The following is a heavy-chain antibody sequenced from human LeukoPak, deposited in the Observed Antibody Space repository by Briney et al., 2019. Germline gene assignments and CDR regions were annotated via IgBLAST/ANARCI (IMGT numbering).Heavy chain of an antibody. Sequence: SGTLSLTCAVSGGSISSSNWWSWVRQPPGKGLEWIGEINHSGSTNYNPSLKSRVTISVDTSKNQFSLKLSSVTAADTAVYYCARGLSSRLQYYYYYGMDVWGKGTTVTVSS. CDR3: ARGLSSRLQYYYYYGMDV. CDR1: GGSISSSNW. J-gene: IGHJ6*04. V-gene: IGHV4-4*02. CDR2: INHSGST. D-gene: IGHD4-11*01.